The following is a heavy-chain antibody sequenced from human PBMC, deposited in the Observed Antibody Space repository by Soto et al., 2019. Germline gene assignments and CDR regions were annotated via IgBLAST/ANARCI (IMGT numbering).Heavy chain of an antibody. CDR2: ISSSSSYI. V-gene: IGHV3-21*01. CDR3: ARGRQDIVVVPAAMEIDY. Sequence: GGSLRLSCAASGFTFSSYSMNWVRQAPGKGLEWVSSISSSSSYIYYADSVKGRFTISRDNAKNSLYLQMNSLRAEDTAVYYCARGRQDIVVVPAAMEIDYWGQGTLVTVSS. CDR1: GFTFSSYS. D-gene: IGHD2-2*01. J-gene: IGHJ4*02.